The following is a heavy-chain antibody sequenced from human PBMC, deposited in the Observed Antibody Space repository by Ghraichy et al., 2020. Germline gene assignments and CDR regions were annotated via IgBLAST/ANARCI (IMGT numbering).Heavy chain of an antibody. CDR2: TYYRSKWYN. CDR1: GDSVSSNSAA. CDR3: ARGPSGYSYGYAYYYYGMDV. Sequence: SQTLSLTCAISGDSVSSNSAAWNWIRQSPSRGLEWLGRTYYRSKWYNDYAVSVKSRITINPDTSKNQFSLQLNSVTPEDTAVYYCARGPSGYSYGYAYYYYGMDVWGQGTTVTVSS. J-gene: IGHJ6*02. D-gene: IGHD5-18*01. V-gene: IGHV6-1*01.